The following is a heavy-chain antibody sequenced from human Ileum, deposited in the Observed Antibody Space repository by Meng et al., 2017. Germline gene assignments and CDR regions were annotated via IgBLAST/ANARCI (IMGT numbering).Heavy chain of an antibody. V-gene: IGHV3-74*03. CDR2: INTDGSTT. J-gene: IGHJ4*02. D-gene: IGHD3-22*01. Sequence: GVLKISCAASGFTFSSHWMNWVRQAPGKGLVWVSRINTDGSTTTYADSVKGRFTISRDNAKNTVFLQMNSLRAEDTAVYYCVGMTVGWGQGTLVTVSS. CDR3: VGMTVG. CDR1: GFTFSSHW.